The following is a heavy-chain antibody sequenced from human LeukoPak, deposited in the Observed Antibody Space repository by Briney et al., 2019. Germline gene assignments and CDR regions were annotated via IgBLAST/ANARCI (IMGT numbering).Heavy chain of an antibody. D-gene: IGHD3-10*01. J-gene: IGHJ6*02. V-gene: IGHV3-30-3*01. CDR1: GFTFSDYY. CDR2: ISHDGSNH. Sequence: GGSLRLSCAASGFTFSDYYMSWVRQAPGKGLEWVAAISHDGSNHYYADSVRGRFTISRDTSKNTLYMHMNSLRDEDTAVYYCARDNYYGSGSYYYYGMDVWGQGTTVTVCS. CDR3: ARDNYYGSGSYYYYGMDV.